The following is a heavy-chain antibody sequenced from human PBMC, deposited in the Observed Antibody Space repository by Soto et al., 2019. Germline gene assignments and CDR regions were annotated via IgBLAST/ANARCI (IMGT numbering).Heavy chain of an antibody. CDR2: IYYSGST. J-gene: IGHJ3*02. CDR1: GGSISSGGYY. Sequence: QVQLQESGPGLVKPSQTLSLTCTVSGGSISSGGYYWSWIRQHPGKGLEWIGYIYYSGSTYYNPSLTSPVTISVDASKNPFSLNLSSVTAADTGVYYCASDSRGSGWPKWDYAFDTWVQGTMVTVSS. CDR3: ASDSRGSGWPKWDYAFDT. V-gene: IGHV4-31*01. D-gene: IGHD6-19*01.